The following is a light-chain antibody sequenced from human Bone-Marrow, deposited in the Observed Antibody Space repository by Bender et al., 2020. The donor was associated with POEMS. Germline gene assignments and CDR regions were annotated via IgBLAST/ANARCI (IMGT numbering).Light chain of an antibody. CDR2: RDN. V-gene: IGLV1-47*01. Sequence: QSVLTQPPSASGTPGQRVTISCSGSSSNIGSNFVYWYQQVPGTAPKLLIYRDNQRPSGVPDRFSGSKSGTSASLAITGLQAEDEGDYYCRSYDNSLGGWVFGGGTKLTVL. CDR3: RSYDNSLGGWV. J-gene: IGLJ3*02. CDR1: SSNIGSNF.